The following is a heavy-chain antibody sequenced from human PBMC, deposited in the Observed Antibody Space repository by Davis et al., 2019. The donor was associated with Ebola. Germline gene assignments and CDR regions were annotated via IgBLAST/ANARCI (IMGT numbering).Heavy chain of an antibody. V-gene: IGHV4-30-4*01. D-gene: IGHD2-21*02. CDR3: ARHTVIPHQPPDH. CDR2: IYYSGST. J-gene: IGHJ4*02. CDR1: GGSISSGDYY. Sequence: MPSETLSLTCTVSGGSISSGDYYWSWIRQPPGKGLEWIGYIYYSGSTYYNPSLKSRVTISVDTSKNQFSLKLSSVTAADTAIYYCARHTVIPHQPPDHWGQGTLVTVSS.